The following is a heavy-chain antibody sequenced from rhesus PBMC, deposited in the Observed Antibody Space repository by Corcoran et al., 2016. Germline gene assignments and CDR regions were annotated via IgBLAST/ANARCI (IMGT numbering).Heavy chain of an antibody. Sequence: QVQLQQWGEGLVKPSETLSLTCAVYGGSISGYYYWSWIRQPPGKGLEWIGYIYGNSASTNYNPSRKNRVTISKDTYKNQFDLKLSAVTAADTAVYYCARSAADGTGRYYYGLDSWGQGVVVTVSS. V-gene: IGHV4-73*01. CDR3: ARSAADGTGRYYYGLDS. CDR1: GGSISGYYY. J-gene: IGHJ6*01. D-gene: IGHD6-25*01. CDR2: IYGNSAST.